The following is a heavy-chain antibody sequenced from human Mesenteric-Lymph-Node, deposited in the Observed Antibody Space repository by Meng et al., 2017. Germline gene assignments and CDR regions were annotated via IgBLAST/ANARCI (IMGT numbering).Heavy chain of an antibody. CDR1: GGSISSSSYY. CDR3: VGRGITMVRGVIITSYYGMDV. J-gene: IGHJ6*01. D-gene: IGHD3-10*01. V-gene: IGHV4-39*07. Sequence: SETLSLTCTVSGGSISSSSYYWGWIRQPPGKGLEWIGSIYYSGSTYYNPSLKSRVTISVDTSKNQFSLKLSSVTAADTAVYYCVGRGITMVRGVIITSYYGMDVWGQGNTVTSAS. CDR2: IYYSGST.